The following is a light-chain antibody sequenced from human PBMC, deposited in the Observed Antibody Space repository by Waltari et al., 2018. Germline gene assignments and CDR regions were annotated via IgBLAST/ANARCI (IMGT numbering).Light chain of an antibody. CDR3: MQATHWPYT. V-gene: IGKV2-30*02. CDR1: PSLLHRDGNTY. J-gene: IGKJ2*01. Sequence: DVVMTQSPLSLSVNVGQAATIPCSSSPSLLHRDGNTYFNWFHQRPGQSPRRLFYKVSYRDPGVPDRFSGSGSGPDFTLTISRVEAEDAGVFYCMQATHWPYTFGQGTKLEI. CDR2: KVS.